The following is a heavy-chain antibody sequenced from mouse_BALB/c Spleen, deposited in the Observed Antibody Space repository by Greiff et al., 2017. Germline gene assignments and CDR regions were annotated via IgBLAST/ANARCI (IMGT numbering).Heavy chain of an antibody. D-gene: IGHD1-1*01. J-gene: IGHJ2*01. CDR2: INTSSGYT. V-gene: IGHV1-4*01. CDR3: ARAYYYGSSYVAIDD. Sequence: VQLQQSGAELARPGASVKMSCKASGYTFISYTMHWVKQRPGQGLEWIGYINTSSGYTNYNQKFKDKATLTAVKSSSTAYMQLSSLTSEDSAVYYCARAYYYGSSYVAIDDWGQGTTLTVSS. CDR1: GYTFISYT.